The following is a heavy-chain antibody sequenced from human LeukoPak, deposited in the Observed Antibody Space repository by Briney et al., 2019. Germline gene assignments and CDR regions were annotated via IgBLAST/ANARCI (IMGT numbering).Heavy chain of an antibody. V-gene: IGHV3-43D*04. Sequence: PGGSLRLSCAASGFTFDDYAMHWVRQAPGKGLEWVSLISWDGGSTYYADSVKGRFTISRDNAKNTLYLQMNSLRGEDTAVYYCARVAVGGTRAFDIWGQGTMVTVSS. CDR1: GFTFDDYA. CDR2: ISWDGGST. D-gene: IGHD6-19*01. J-gene: IGHJ3*02. CDR3: ARVAVGGTRAFDI.